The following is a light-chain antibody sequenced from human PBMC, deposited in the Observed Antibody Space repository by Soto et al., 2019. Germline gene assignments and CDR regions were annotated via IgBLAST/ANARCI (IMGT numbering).Light chain of an antibody. CDR3: QSYDISLHNYV. V-gene: IGLV1-40*01. CDR2: GDN. J-gene: IGLJ1*01. CDR1: SSNIGAGHD. Sequence: QSVLTQPPSVSGAPGQRVTISCTGSSSNIGAGHDVHWYQQLPGTAPKLVIYGDNNRPSGVPDRFSGSKSGTSASLAITRLQAEDEADYYCQSYDISLHNYVFGTGTKVTVL.